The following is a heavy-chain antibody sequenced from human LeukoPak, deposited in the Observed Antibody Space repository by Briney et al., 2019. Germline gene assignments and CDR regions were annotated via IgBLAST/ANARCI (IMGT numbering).Heavy chain of an antibody. J-gene: IGHJ4*02. CDR1: GYTFTGYY. CDR3: ARDVVPYCSGGTCYSNY. D-gene: IGHD2-15*01. V-gene: IGHV1-2*02. CDR2: INPNSGGT. Sequence: ASVKVSCKASGYTFTGYYMHWVRQAPGQGLEWMGWINPNSGGTNYAQKFQGRVTMTRDTSISTAYMELRSLRSDDTAMYYCARDVVPYCSGGTCYSNYWGQGTLVTVSS.